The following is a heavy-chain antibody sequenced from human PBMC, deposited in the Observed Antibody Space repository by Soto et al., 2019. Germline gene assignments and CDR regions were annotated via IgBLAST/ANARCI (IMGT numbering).Heavy chain of an antibody. CDR2: IYYSGST. CDR3: ARPGSSSWYGQFDY. D-gene: IGHD6-13*01. CDR1: GGSISSSSYY. J-gene: IGHJ4*02. V-gene: IGHV4-39*01. Sequence: SETLSLTCTVSGGSISSSSYYWGWIRQPPGKGLEWIGSIYYSGSTYYNPSLKSRVTISVDTSKNQFSLKLSSVTAADTAVYYCARPGSSSWYGQFDYWGQGTLVTVSS.